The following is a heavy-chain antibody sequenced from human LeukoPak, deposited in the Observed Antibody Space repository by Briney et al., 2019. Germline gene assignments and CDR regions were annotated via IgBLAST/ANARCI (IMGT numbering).Heavy chain of an antibody. Sequence: PGGSLRLSCAASGFTFSTYAMSWVRQAPGKGLEWVSVVSGTGGRTYYADSVKGRFTIFRDNSKNTLYLQMNSLRAEDTALYYCVKASSSSPQYNWFDAWGQGTLVTVSS. V-gene: IGHV3-23*01. CDR3: VKASSSSPQYNWFDA. J-gene: IGHJ5*02. D-gene: IGHD6-6*01. CDR1: GFTFSTYA. CDR2: VSGTGGRT.